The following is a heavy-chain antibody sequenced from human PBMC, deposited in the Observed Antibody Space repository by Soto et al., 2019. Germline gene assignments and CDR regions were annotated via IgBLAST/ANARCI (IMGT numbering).Heavy chain of an antibody. J-gene: IGHJ4*02. V-gene: IGHV3-23*01. D-gene: IGHD6-6*01. CDR1: GFTFSSYA. CDR3: AKRSSSSTFDY. Sequence: EVQLLESGGGLVQPGESLRLSCAASGFTFSSYAMSWVRQAPGTGLEWVSVISGSDDSTYYADSVKGRFTISRDNSKNTLYLQMNSLRAEDTAVYYCAKRSSSSTFDYWGQGTLFTVSS. CDR2: ISGSDDST.